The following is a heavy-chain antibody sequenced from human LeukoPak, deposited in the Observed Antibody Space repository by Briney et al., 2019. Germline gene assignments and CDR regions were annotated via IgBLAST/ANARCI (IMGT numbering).Heavy chain of an antibody. CDR3: AKDSKGSGTYYDRYFDY. J-gene: IGHJ4*02. D-gene: IGHD3-10*01. CDR1: GFTFSRSG. V-gene: IGHV3-30*18. CDR2: ISYDERDE. Sequence: GGSLRLSCAASGFTFSRSGIHWVRQAPGRGLEWVAVISYDERDEYYADSVKGRFTISRDNSKNTLYLQMNSLRAENTAVYYCAKDSKGSGTYYDRYFDYWGQGTLVTVSS.